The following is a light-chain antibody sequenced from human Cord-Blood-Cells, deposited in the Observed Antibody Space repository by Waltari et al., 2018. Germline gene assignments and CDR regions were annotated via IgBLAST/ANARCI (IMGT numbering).Light chain of an antibody. CDR3: QQYNSYWT. Sequence: DIQMTQSPSTLSASVADRVTITCRASQSISSWFAWYQQKPGKAPKLLIYKASSLESGVPSRFSGSGSGTEFTLTISSLQPDDFATYYCQQYNSYWTFGQGTKVEIK. V-gene: IGKV1-5*03. CDR1: QSISSW. J-gene: IGKJ1*01. CDR2: KAS.